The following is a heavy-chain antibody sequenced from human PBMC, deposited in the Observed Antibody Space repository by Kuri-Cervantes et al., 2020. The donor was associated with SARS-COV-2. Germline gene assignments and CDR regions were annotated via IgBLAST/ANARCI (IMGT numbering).Heavy chain of an antibody. V-gene: IGHV3-21*01. D-gene: IGHD1-26*01. CDR2: LSSNGNYI. J-gene: IGHJ4*02. Sequence: GGSLRLSCAASGFTFSYSWMGWVRQAPGKGLEWVSSLSSNGNYIYYADSVKGRFTISRDNAKNSLYLQMNSLRAEDTAVYYCARETEWESFDYWGQGTLVTVSS. CDR1: GFTFSYSW. CDR3: ARETEWESFDY.